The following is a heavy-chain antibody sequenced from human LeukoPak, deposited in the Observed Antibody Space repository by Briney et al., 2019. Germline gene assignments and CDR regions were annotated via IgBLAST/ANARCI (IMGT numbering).Heavy chain of an antibody. Sequence: ASVKVSCKASGYTFTTYGISWVRQAPGQGLEWMGWISTYNGNTNYAQKLQGRVTMTTDTSTSTVYMELRSMRSDDTAVYYCARDLKRSWARGENLGFDPWGQGSLVTVSS. CDR2: ISTYNGNT. J-gene: IGHJ5*02. V-gene: IGHV1-18*01. CDR1: GYTFTTYG. CDR3: ARDLKRSWARGENLGFDP. D-gene: IGHD1-26*01.